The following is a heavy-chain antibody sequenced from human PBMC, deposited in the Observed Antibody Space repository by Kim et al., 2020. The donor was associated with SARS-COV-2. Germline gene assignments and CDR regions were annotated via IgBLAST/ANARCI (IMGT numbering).Heavy chain of an antibody. Sequence: SVKVSCKASGGTFSSYAISWVRQAPGQGLEWMGGIIPIFGTANYAQKFQGRVTITADESTSTAYMELSSLRSEDTAVYYCAIPQAAAGEANWFDPWGQGTLVTVSS. D-gene: IGHD6-13*01. J-gene: IGHJ5*02. CDR2: IIPIFGTA. V-gene: IGHV1-69*13. CDR1: GGTFSSYA. CDR3: AIPQAAAGEANWFDP.